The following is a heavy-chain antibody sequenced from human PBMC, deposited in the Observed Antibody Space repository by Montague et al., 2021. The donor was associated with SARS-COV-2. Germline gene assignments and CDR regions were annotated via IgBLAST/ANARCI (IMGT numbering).Heavy chain of an antibody. V-gene: IGHV4-34*01. D-gene: IGHD4-23*01. Sequence: ETLSLTCAVYGGSFSGWYWSWVRQPPGKGLVWIGEINRRGNTIYNPSLKSRVTISEDTSKSQFSLKLSSVTAADTAVYYCARGGGNILTNYYYYYYLDVWGTGTTVTVSS. CDR3: ARGGGNILTNYYYYYYLDV. CDR2: INRRGNT. CDR1: GGSFSGWY. J-gene: IGHJ6*03.